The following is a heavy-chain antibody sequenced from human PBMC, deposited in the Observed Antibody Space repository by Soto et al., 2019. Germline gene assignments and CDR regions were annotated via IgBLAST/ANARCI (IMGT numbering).Heavy chain of an antibody. J-gene: IGHJ4*02. Sequence: PSETLSLTCTVSGGSISSSSYYWGWIRQPPGKGLEWIGSIYYRGNTYYNPSLKSRVTISVDTSKNQFSLRLSSVTAADTAVYYCARHKDTSSRYLLPDYCGQGTLLXVS. CDR2: IYYRGNT. D-gene: IGHD2-2*01. CDR3: ARHKDTSSRYLLPDY. CDR1: GGSISSSSYY. V-gene: IGHV4-39*01.